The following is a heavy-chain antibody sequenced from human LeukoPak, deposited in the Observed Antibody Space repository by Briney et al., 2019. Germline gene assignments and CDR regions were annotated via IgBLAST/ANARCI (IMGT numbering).Heavy chain of an antibody. J-gene: IGHJ4*02. V-gene: IGHV4-30-4*08. Sequence: SQTLSLTCSVSGDSISRGDYYWSWIRQPPGKGLEWIGYIYYNGKTYYNPSLKSRLAMSVDTSKNQFSVKLSSVTAADTAVYYCARAGSYSDYWGQGTLVTVSS. CDR2: IYYNGKT. D-gene: IGHD1-26*01. CDR1: GDSISRGDYY. CDR3: ARAGSYSDY.